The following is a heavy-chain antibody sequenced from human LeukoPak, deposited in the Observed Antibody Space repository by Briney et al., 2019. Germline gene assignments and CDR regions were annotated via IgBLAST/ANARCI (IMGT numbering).Heavy chain of an antibody. Sequence: GGSLRLSCAASGFTFSSYSMNWVRQAPGKGLEWVSSIRSSSSYIYYADSVKGRFTISRDNAKNSLYLQMNSLRAEDTAVYYCARVGYCSGGSCYMSRGFDYWGQGTLVTVSS. CDR3: ARVGYCSGGSCYMSRGFDY. CDR2: IRSSSSYI. V-gene: IGHV3-21*01. CDR1: GFTFSSYS. D-gene: IGHD2-15*01. J-gene: IGHJ4*02.